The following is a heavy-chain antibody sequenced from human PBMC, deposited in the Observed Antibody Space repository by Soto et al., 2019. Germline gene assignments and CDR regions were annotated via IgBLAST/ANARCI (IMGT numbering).Heavy chain of an antibody. V-gene: IGHV1-2*02. CDR3: ARDNYGALDY. D-gene: IGHD2-21*01. CDR2: VDPRSGDR. CDR1: GYTFTDLY. Sequence: QVQLVQSGAELKKPGASVRVSCKPSGYTFTDLYIHWVRQAPGQGLEWMGWVDPRSGDRRNTQKFQGRVTMSRDTSTSTGYMELNSRSSDDTAVYYCARDNYGALDYWGQGTLVTVSS. J-gene: IGHJ4*02.